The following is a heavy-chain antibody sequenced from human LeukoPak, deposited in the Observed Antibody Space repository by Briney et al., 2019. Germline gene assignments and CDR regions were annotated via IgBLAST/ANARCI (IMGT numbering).Heavy chain of an antibody. J-gene: IGHJ4*02. CDR2: INPNSGGT. CDR3: ASARLLEWLIFDY. CDR1: GYTFTGYY. Sequence: ASVKVSCKASGYTFTGYYMHWVRQAPGQGLEWMGWINPNSGGTNYAQKFQGRVTMTRDTSISTAYMELSRLRSDDTAVYYCASARLLEWLIFDYWGQGTLVTVSS. V-gene: IGHV1-2*02. D-gene: IGHD3-3*01.